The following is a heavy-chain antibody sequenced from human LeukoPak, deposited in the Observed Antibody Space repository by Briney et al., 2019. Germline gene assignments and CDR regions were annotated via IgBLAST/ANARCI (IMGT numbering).Heavy chain of an antibody. V-gene: IGHV3-33*01. J-gene: IGHJ4*02. CDR1: GFTFNNYG. Sequence: GGSLRLSCAASGFTFNNYGMHWVRQAPGKRLEWVAVIWNDGSETFHADSVKGRFRIARDNSKNTLYLQMNSLRAEDTAVYFCARDMGRAWYGPPDYWGQGTLVTVSS. CDR3: ARDMGRAWYGPPDY. CDR2: IWNDGSET. D-gene: IGHD6-13*01.